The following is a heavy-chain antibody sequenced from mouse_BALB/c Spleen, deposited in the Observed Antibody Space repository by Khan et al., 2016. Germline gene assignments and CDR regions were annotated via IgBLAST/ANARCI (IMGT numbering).Heavy chain of an antibody. CDR1: GYTFTDYS. J-gene: IGHJ3*01. D-gene: IGHD1-1*01. CDR3: ARGNYYGSSAY. CDR2: INTETGEP. Sequence: QIQLVQSGPELKKPGETVKISCKASGYTFTDYSMHWVKQAPGKGLKWMGWINTETGEPTYANDFKGRFTFSLETSVSTAYLQINNLKNEDTATYFCARGNYYGSSAYWGQGTLVTVSA. V-gene: IGHV9-2-1*01.